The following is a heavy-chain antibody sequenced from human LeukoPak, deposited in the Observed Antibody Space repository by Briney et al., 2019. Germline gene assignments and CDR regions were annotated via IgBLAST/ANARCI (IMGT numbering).Heavy chain of an antibody. J-gene: IGHJ6*02. CDR3: ARGVRGGDSPTSYYYYGMDV. CDR1: GGSFSGYY. V-gene: IGHV4-34*01. D-gene: IGHD2-21*02. CDR2: INHSGST. Sequence: PSETLSLTCAVYGGSFSGYYWSWIRQPPGKGLEWIGEINHSGSTNYNPSLKSRVTISVDTSKNQFSLKLSSVTAADTAVYYCARGVRGGDSPTSYYYYGMDVWGQGTTVTVSS.